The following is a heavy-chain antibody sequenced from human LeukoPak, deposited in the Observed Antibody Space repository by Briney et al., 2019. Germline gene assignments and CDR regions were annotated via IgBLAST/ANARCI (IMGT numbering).Heavy chain of an antibody. V-gene: IGHV3-48*03. J-gene: IGHJ4*02. CDR1: GFTISSYE. CDR2: IHSSGSTI. D-gene: IGHD1-26*01. CDR3: VRDKSGCCFDY. Sequence: WGSLRLSCAASGFTISSYEMNWVRQAPGKGLEWISYIHSSGSTIYYADSVKGRFTISRDNAKNSLYLQMNSLRAEDTAVYYCVRDKSGCCFDYWGQGTLVTVSS.